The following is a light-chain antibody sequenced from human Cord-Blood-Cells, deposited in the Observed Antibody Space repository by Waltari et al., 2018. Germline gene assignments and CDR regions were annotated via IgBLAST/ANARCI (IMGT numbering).Light chain of an antibody. CDR1: SSDVGGYNY. V-gene: IGLV2-14*01. CDR3: SSYTSSSTWV. J-gene: IGLJ3*02. CDR2: EVS. Sequence: QSALTQPASVSGSPGQSITISCTGTSSDVGGYNYVSLYQQHPGKAPKLMIYEVSNRPSGVSNRFSGSKSGNTASLTSSGLQAEDEADYYCSSYTSSSTWVFGGGTKLTVL.